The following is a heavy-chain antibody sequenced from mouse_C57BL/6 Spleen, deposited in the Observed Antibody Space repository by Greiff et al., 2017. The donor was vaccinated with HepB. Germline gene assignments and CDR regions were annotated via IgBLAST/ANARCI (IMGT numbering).Heavy chain of an antibody. CDR2: IDPENGDT. D-gene: IGHD6-1*01. Sequence: EVQLQQSGAELVRPGASVKLSCTASGFNIKDDYMHWVKQRPEQGLEWIGWIDPENGDTEYASKFQGKATITADTSSNTAYLQLSSLTSEDTAVYYCTTEAAPAPYYYAMDYWGQGTSVTVSS. CDR3: TTEAAPAPYYYAMDY. CDR1: GFNIKDDY. J-gene: IGHJ4*01. V-gene: IGHV14-4*01.